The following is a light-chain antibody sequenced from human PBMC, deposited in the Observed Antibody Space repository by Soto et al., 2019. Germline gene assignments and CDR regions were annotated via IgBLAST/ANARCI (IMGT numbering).Light chain of an antibody. CDR1: QSVSSSY. CDR3: QQYGSSFT. Sequence: EIVLTQSPGTLSLSPGERATLSCRASQSVSSSYLAWYQQKPGQAPRLLIYGASSRATGIPDRFSGSGSGTDFTLAIGRLEPEDSAVYYCQQYGSSFTFGQGTRLEIK. V-gene: IGKV3-20*01. J-gene: IGKJ5*01. CDR2: GAS.